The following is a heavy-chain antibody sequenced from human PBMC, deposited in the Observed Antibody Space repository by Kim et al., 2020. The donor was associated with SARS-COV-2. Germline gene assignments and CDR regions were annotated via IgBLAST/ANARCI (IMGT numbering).Heavy chain of an antibody. D-gene: IGHD2-21*02. CDR2: IYSGGST. Sequence: GGSLRLSCAASGFTVSSNYMSWVRQAPGKGLEWVSVIYSGGSTYYADSVKGRFTISRDNSKNTLYLQMNSLRAEDTAVYYCAREGWQNRAVVTPINWGQGTLVTVSS. CDR3: AREGWQNRAVVTPIN. V-gene: IGHV3-66*01. J-gene: IGHJ4*02. CDR1: GFTVSSNY.